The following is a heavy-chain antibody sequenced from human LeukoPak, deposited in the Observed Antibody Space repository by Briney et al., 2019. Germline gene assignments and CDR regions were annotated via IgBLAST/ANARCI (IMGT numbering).Heavy chain of an antibody. D-gene: IGHD2-15*01. CDR3: VRDSGSRSSGLFDS. CDR1: GFTFSSYW. V-gene: IGHV3-7*01. Sequence: GGSLRLSCAASGFTFSSYWMSWVRQAPGKGLEWVANIKQDGSEKYYVDSVKGRFTISRDNAKNSLYLQMNSLRAEDTAVYYCVRDSGSRSSGLFDSWGQGTLVTVSS. CDR2: IKQDGSEK. J-gene: IGHJ4*02.